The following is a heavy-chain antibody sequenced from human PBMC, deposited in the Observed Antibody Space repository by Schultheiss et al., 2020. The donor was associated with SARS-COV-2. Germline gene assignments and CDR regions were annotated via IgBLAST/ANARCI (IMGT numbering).Heavy chain of an antibody. CDR3: ARRPGSGYHLPYYYGMDV. J-gene: IGHJ6*02. D-gene: IGHD3-3*01. Sequence: SETLSLTCTVSGGSISSYYWSWIRQPPGKGLEWIGYIYYSGSTNYNPSLKSRVTISVDTSKNQFSLKLSSVTAADTAVYYCARRPGSGYHLPYYYGMDVWGQGTTVTVSS. CDR1: GGSISSYY. CDR2: IYYSGST. V-gene: IGHV4-59*01.